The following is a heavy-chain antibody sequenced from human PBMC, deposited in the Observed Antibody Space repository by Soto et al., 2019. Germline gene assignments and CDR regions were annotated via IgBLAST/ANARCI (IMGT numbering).Heavy chain of an antibody. D-gene: IGHD5-12*01. CDR1: GCTCSSYS. CDR2: ISSSSSTI. Sequence: GSLRLSCAAAGCTCSSYSMNWVRQAPGKGLEWVSYISSSSSTIYYADSVKGRFTISRDNAKNSLYLQMNSLRAEDTAVYYCARGGWLRSYFDYWGQGTLVTVSS. CDR3: ARGGWLRSYFDY. V-gene: IGHV3-48*01. J-gene: IGHJ4*02.